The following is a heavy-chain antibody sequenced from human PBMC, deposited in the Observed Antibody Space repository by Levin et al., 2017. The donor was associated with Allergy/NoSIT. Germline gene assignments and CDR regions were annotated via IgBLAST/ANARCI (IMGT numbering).Heavy chain of an antibody. D-gene: IGHD6-13*01. CDR3: ARDKLAGYSSSYYPHYGMDV. V-gene: IGHV3-66*01. J-gene: IGHJ6*02. Sequence: GGSLRLSCAASGFTVSSNYMSWVRQAPGKGLEWVSIIYSGGSTYYADSVKGRFTISRDNSKNTLYLQMNSLRAEDTAVYYCARDKLAGYSSSYYPHYGMDVWGQGTTVTVSS. CDR1: GFTVSSNY. CDR2: IYSGGST.